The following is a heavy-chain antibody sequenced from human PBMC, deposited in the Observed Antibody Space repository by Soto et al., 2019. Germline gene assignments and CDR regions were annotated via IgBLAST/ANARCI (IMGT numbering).Heavy chain of an antibody. CDR3: ARGIEYSGYDTALYYFDY. V-gene: IGHV4-59*01. CDR2: IYYSGST. CDR1: GGSISSYY. Sequence: SETLSLTCTVSGGSISSYYWSWIRQPPGKGLEWIGYIYYSGSTNYNPSLKSRVTISVDASKNRFSLKLSSVTAADTAVYYCARGIEYSGYDTALYYFDYWGQGTLVTVSS. D-gene: IGHD5-12*01. J-gene: IGHJ4*02.